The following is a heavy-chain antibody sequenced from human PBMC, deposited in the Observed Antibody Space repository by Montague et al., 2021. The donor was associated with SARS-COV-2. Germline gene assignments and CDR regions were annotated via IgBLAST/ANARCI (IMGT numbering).Heavy chain of an antibody. V-gene: IGHV1-18*01. D-gene: IGHD6-13*01. J-gene: IGHJ6*02. CDR1: GYTFTNYG. CDR3: ARDGQQLVLDSHYYGMDV. CDR2: ISAYNGNT. Sequence: SVKVSCKASGYTFTNYGISWVRQAPGQGLEWMGWISAYNGNTNHXQKFQGTVTMTRDTSTSTAYMELRSLRSDDTAVYYCARDGQQLVLDSHYYGMDVWGQGTTVTVSS.